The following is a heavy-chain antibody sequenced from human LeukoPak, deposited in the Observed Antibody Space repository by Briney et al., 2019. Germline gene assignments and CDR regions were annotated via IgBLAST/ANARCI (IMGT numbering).Heavy chain of an antibody. J-gene: IGHJ5*02. CDR1: GGSISSGSYY. Sequence: SETLSLTCTVSGGSISSGSYYWSWIRQPAGKGLEWIGRIYTSGSTNYNPSLKNRVTISVDTSKNQFSLKLSSVTAADTAVYYCARAPHPYDILTSWGQGTLVTVSP. CDR2: IYTSGST. D-gene: IGHD3-9*01. V-gene: IGHV4-61*02. CDR3: ARAPHPYDILTS.